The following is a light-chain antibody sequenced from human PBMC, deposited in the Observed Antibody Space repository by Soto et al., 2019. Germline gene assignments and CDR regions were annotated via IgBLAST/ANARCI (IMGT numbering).Light chain of an antibody. J-gene: IGLJ2*01. CDR2: EVN. V-gene: IGLV2-18*02. CDR3: SSYTSSSTLL. Sequence: QSVLTQPPSVSGSPGQSVTISCTGTSNDVGTYNRVSWYQEPPGTAPKLMIYEVNNQPSGVPDRFSGSKSGNTASLTISGLQAEDEADYYCSSYTSSSTLLFGGGTKLTVL. CDR1: SNDVGTYNR.